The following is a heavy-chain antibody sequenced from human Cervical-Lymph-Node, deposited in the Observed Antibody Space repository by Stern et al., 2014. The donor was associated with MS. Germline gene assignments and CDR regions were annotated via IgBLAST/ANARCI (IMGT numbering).Heavy chain of an antibody. D-gene: IGHD3-22*01. CDR2: LDWDDDK. V-gene: IGHV2-70*11. J-gene: IGHJ4*02. CDR1: GFSLSTSGMC. Sequence: ESGPALVKPTQTLTLTCTFSGFSLSTSGMCVSWIRQPPGKALEWLASLDWDDDKYYSTSLKTRLTISKDTSKNQVVLTMTNMDPVDTATYYCARMYYDSSGYAPYYFDYWGQGTLVTVSS. CDR3: ARMYYDSSGYAPYYFDY.